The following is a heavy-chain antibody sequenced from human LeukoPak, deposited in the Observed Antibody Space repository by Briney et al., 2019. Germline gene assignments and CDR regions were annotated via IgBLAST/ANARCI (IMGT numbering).Heavy chain of an antibody. D-gene: IGHD2-2*01. CDR1: GGSISSYY. V-gene: IGHV4-59*01. CDR2: IYYSGST. CDR3: ASLTSSTSGVKGRYYYYYYMDV. J-gene: IGHJ6*03. Sequence: PSETLSLTCPVSGGSISSYYWSWIRQPPGKGLEWIGYIYYSGSTNYNPSLKSRVTISVDTSKNQFSLKLSSVTAADTAVYYCASLTSSTSGVKGRYYYYYYMDVWGKGTTVTISS.